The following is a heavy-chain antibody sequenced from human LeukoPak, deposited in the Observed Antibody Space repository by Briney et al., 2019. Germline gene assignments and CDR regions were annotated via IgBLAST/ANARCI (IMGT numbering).Heavy chain of an antibody. J-gene: IGHJ4*02. V-gene: IGHV3-23*01. CDR2: ITGSSDST. CDR1: XFTXXXXV. CDR3: AKGSSNSRPYYFDY. Sequence: SXFTXXXXVMXWVXQAPGXGLEWVXAITGSSDSTYYADSVKGRFTSSRDNSKSTLFLQMNSLRAEDTAIYYCAKGSSNSRPYYFDYWGQGTLATVSS. D-gene: IGHD1-1*01.